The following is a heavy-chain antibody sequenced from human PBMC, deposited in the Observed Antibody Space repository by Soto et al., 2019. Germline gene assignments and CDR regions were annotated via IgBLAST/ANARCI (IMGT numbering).Heavy chain of an antibody. V-gene: IGHV6-1*01. CDR3: ARDSPASSGWYFSNAFDI. CDR1: GDSVSSNSAA. J-gene: IGHJ3*02. D-gene: IGHD6-19*01. Sequence: SQTLSLTCAISGDSVSSNSAAWNWIRQSPSRGLEWLGRTYYRSKWYNDYAVSVKSRITINPDTSKNQFSLQLNSVTPEDTAVYYCARDSPASSGWYFSNAFDIWGQGTMVTVSS. CDR2: TYYRSKWYN.